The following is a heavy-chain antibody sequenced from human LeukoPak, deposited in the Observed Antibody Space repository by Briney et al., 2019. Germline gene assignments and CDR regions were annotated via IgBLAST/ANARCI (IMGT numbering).Heavy chain of an antibody. CDR3: ARSGDYYGSGSSNWFDP. D-gene: IGHD3-10*01. Sequence: GASVKVSCKASGGTFSSYAISWVRQAPGQGLEWMGRIIPILGIANYAQKFQGRVTITADKSTSTAYMELSSPRSEDTAVYYCARSGDYYGSGSSNWFDPWGQGTLVTVSS. CDR2: IIPILGIA. J-gene: IGHJ5*02. V-gene: IGHV1-69*04. CDR1: GGTFSSYA.